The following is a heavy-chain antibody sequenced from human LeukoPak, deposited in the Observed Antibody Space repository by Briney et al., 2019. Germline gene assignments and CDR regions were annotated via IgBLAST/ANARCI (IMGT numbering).Heavy chain of an antibody. J-gene: IGHJ4*02. CDR2: IYADGRT. Sequence: PGGSLRLSCAASGFTVSGNYMSWVRQAPGKGLEWVSVIYADGRTFYADSVKGRFTISRDGSKNMLYLQMDSLRVEDTAVYFCTRDPTSMVTTGDYWGQGTLVTVSS. CDR1: GFTVSGNY. D-gene: IGHD4-17*01. CDR3: TRDPTSMVTTGDY. V-gene: IGHV3-53*01.